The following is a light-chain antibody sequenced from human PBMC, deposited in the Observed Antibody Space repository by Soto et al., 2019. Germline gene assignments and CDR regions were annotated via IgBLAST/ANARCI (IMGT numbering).Light chain of an antibody. CDR3: QSYDNNRDYV. CDR2: SDD. Sequence: QSVLTQPPSVSGAPGQRVTISCTGSSSNIGAGYVVHWYQQLPGAAPKLLIFSDDIRPSGVPDRFSGSNSGTSASLTITGLQPEDEADYYCQSYDNNRDYVFGSGTKLTVL. J-gene: IGLJ1*01. V-gene: IGLV1-40*01. CDR1: SSNIGAGYV.